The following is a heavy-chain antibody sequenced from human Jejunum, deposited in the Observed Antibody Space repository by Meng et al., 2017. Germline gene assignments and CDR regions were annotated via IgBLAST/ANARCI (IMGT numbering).Heavy chain of an antibody. CDR1: GVSVSTNCVA. D-gene: IGHD6-19*01. V-gene: IGHV6-1*01. CDR3: PRGISAFAY. CDR2: TYYRSKWYI. J-gene: IGHJ4*02. Sequence: QAQLQHPGPVLGNPPQPRSLPCAISGVSVSTNCVAWNCIRPSPSRGLESLGRTYYRSKWYIDYAVSVKSRITINPDTSKNQFSLQLNSVTPEDTAVYYCPRGISAFAYWGQGTLVTVSS.